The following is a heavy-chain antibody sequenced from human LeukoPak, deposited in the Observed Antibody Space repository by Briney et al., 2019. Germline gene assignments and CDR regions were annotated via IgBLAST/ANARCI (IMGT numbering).Heavy chain of an antibody. D-gene: IGHD5-24*01. CDR2: IYYSGGT. CDR3: ARHVTISGPYDASDI. CDR1: GDSISGYY. V-gene: IGHV4-59*08. J-gene: IGHJ3*02. Sequence: SETLSLTCTVSGDSISGYYWSWIRQPPGKGLEWIGYIYYSGGTDYNPSLKSRVNISVDTSKNQFSLKLRSVTAADTAVYYCARHVTISGPYDASDIWGQGTMVTVSP.